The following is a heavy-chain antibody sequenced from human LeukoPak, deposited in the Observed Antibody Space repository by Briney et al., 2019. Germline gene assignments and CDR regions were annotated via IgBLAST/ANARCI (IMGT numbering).Heavy chain of an antibody. Sequence: GGSLRLSCAASGFTFSSYSMNWVRQAPGKGLEWVSYISSSSSTIYYADSVKGRFTISGDNAKNSLYLQMNSLRAEDTAVYYCARERGWYFDYWGQGTLVTVSS. CDR1: GFTFSSYS. CDR2: ISSSSSTI. CDR3: ARERGWYFDY. V-gene: IGHV3-48*04. D-gene: IGHD6-19*01. J-gene: IGHJ4*02.